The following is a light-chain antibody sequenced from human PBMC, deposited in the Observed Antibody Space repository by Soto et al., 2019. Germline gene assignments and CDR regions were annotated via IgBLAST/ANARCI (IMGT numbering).Light chain of an antibody. CDR1: QSVLYSSNNQKY. CDR2: WAS. CDR3: QQYYSTPYT. J-gene: IGKJ2*01. Sequence: DIVVTQSPDSLAVSLGERATINCKSRQSVLYSSNNQKYLAWYQQKPGQPPKLLIYWASTRESGVPDRFSGGGSGTDFTLTISSLQADDVAVYYCQQYYSTPYTFGQGTKLEIK. V-gene: IGKV4-1*01.